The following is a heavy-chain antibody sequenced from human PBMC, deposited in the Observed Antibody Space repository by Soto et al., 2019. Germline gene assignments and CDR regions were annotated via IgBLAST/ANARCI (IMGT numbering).Heavy chain of an antibody. CDR3: AKKARGSSAYFDY. J-gene: IGHJ4*02. Sequence: GGSLRLSCAASGFTFSSYGMHWVRQAPGKGLEWVAVISYDGSNKYYADSVKGRFTISRDNSKNTLYLQMNSLRAEDTAVYYCAKKARGSSAYFDYWGQGTLVTVSS. D-gene: IGHD6-6*01. CDR2: ISYDGSNK. CDR1: GFTFSSYG. V-gene: IGHV3-30*18.